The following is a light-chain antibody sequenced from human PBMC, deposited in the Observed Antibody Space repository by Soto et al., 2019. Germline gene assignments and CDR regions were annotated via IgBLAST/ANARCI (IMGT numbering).Light chain of an antibody. CDR2: SVS. Sequence: QSALTQPRSVSGSPGQSVTVSCTGTTSDVGGHDYVSWYQQHPGKAPKLMIYSVSKRPSGVPDRFSGSKSGSTASLTISGLQAEYEANYYCCSYAGSFSYVFGTGTKVTVL. CDR3: CSYAGSFSYV. CDR1: TSDVGGHDY. J-gene: IGLJ1*01. V-gene: IGLV2-11*01.